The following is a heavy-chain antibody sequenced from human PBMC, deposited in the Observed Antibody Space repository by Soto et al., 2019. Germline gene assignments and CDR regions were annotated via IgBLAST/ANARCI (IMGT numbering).Heavy chain of an antibody. D-gene: IGHD7-27*01. Sequence: SETLSLTCTVSGGSTSDYYWSWIRQPPGKGLEWIGYVYYSGSTYYNPSLKSRVTISVDRSKNQFSLKLSSVTAADTAVYYCGRVPGPGGQETLVTVSS. V-gene: IGHV4-59*12. CDR1: GGSTSDYY. J-gene: IGHJ5*02. CDR3: GRVPGP. CDR2: VYYSGST.